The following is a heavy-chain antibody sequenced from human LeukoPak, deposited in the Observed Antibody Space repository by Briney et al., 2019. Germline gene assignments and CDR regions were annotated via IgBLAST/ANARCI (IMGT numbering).Heavy chain of an antibody. Sequence: GGSLRLSCAASGFPFSSYAMNWVRQAPGKGREWVSIIFGSGDTTYYADSVKGRFTVSRDNSKNMLYLQMNNLRPEDTAIYYCAKRNTMVRGGPCFDYWGQGLLVTVSS. J-gene: IGHJ4*02. D-gene: IGHD3-10*01. V-gene: IGHV3-23*01. CDR2: IFGSGDTT. CDR3: AKRNTMVRGGPCFDY. CDR1: GFPFSSYA.